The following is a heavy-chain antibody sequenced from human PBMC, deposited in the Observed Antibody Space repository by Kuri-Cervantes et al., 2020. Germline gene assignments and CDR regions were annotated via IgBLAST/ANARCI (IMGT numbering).Heavy chain of an antibody. CDR3: ARDDYGDY. CDR1: GFTFSSYW. CDR2: IKQDGSEK. Sequence: LSLTCAASGFTFSSYWMSWVRQAPGKGLEWVANIKQDGSEKYYVDSVKVRFTISRDNAKNSLYLQMNSLRAEDTAVYYCARDDYGDYWGQGTLVTVSS. J-gene: IGHJ4*02. V-gene: IGHV3-7*01.